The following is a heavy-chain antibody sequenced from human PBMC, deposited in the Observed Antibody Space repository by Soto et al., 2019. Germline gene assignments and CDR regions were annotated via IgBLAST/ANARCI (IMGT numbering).Heavy chain of an antibody. CDR2: ISGSGGST. D-gene: IGHD1-26*01. V-gene: IGHV3-23*01. CDR1: GFTFSSYA. Sequence: GGSLRLSCAASGFTFSSYAMSWVRQAPGKGLEWVSAISGSGGSTYYADSVKGRFTISRDNSKNTLYLQMNSLRAEDTAVYYCAKVSAAPRKYSGSPHWGQGTLVTVSS. CDR3: AKVSAAPRKYSGSPH. J-gene: IGHJ4*02.